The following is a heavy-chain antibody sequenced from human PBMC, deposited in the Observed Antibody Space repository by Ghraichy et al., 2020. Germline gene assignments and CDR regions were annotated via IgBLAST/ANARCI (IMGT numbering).Heavy chain of an antibody. CDR2: ISSSSSYI. CDR1: GFTFSSYS. J-gene: IGHJ5*02. V-gene: IGHV3-21*01. Sequence: ALNISCAASGFTFSSYSMNWVRQAPGKGLEWVSSISSSSSYIYYADSVKGRFTISRDNAKNSLYLQMNSLRAEDTAVYYCARDDPDDYYDSSGPNWFDPWGQGTLVTVSS. D-gene: IGHD3-22*01. CDR3: ARDDPDDYYDSSGPNWFDP.